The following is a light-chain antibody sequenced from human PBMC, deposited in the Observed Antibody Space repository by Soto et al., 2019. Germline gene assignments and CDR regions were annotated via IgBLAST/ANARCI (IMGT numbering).Light chain of an antibody. CDR1: QSVSSW. CDR2: DVF. V-gene: IGKV3-11*01. CDR3: QQRSNWPIT. Sequence: EIVLTQSPATLSLSPGERATLSCRASQSVSSWLGWYQQKPGQAPRLLIYDVFNRATGIPARFSGSGSGTDFTLTISSLEPEDFAVYYCQQRSNWPITFGQGTRLEIK. J-gene: IGKJ5*01.